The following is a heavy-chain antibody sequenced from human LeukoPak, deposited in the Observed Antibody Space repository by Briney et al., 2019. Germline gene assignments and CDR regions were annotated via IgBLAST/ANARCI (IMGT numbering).Heavy chain of an antibody. V-gene: IGHV1-8*03. CDR3: ARGPSRSFDY. CDR1: GYTFTSYD. CDR2: MNSNSGNT. Sequence: ASVKVSCKASGYTFTSYDINWVRQAPGQGLEWMGWMNSNSGNTGYAQKFQGRLTITRITSISTAYMELSSLRSEDTAVYYCARGPSRSFDYWGQGTLVTVSS. D-gene: IGHD2-15*01. J-gene: IGHJ4*02.